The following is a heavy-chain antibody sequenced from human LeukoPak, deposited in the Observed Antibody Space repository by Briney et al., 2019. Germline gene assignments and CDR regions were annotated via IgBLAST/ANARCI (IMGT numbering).Heavy chain of an antibody. J-gene: IGHJ3*02. D-gene: IGHD3-16*01. CDR3: ARVGAKGRSWAFDI. CDR1: GFTVSSNY. CDR2: IYSGGST. Sequence: GGSLRLSCAASGFTVSSNYMSWVRQAPGKGLEWVSVIYSGGSTYYADSVKGRFTISRDNSKNTLYLQMNSLRAEDTAVYYCARVGAKGRSWAFDIWGQGTMVTVSS. V-gene: IGHV3-53*01.